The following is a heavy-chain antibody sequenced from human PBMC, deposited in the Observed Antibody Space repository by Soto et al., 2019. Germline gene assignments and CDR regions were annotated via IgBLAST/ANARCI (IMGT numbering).Heavy chain of an antibody. CDR3: ATSYGSGYRAFDY. CDR1: GDTFSFYS. CDR2: VNPILSMS. V-gene: IGHV1-69*04. J-gene: IGHJ4*02. D-gene: IGHD3-10*01. Sequence: QVQLVQSGAEVKRPGSSVKVSCKASGDTFSFYSINWVRQAPGIGLEWMGRVNPILSMSNYAQRFQGRVTMTAEKSTSTAYMELSGLRSEDTAMYYCATSYGSGYRAFDYWGQGALVTVS.